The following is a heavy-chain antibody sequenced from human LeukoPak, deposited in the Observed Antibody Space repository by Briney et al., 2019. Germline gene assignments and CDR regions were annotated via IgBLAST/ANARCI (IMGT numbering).Heavy chain of an antibody. Sequence: GGSLRPSCAASGFIFNNYGLIWVRQAPGKGLEWVSASNDGGGTMYADFVKGRFTISRDNSKNTLFLQMNSLRAEDTALYYCAKGSSGYFVDLWGQGTLVTVSS. J-gene: IGHJ5*02. D-gene: IGHD3-22*01. CDR1: GFIFNNYG. CDR3: AKGSSGYFVDL. CDR2: SNDGGGT. V-gene: IGHV3-23*01.